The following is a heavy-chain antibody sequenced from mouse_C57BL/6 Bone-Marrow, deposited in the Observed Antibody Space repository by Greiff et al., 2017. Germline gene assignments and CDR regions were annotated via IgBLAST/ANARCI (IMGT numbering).Heavy chain of an antibody. CDR1: GFSFTSYG. CDR3: ARKGFAY. Sequence: QVQLQQSGPGLVQPSQSLSITCTVSGFSFTSYGVHWVRQSPGKGLEWLGVIWSGGSTDYNAAFISRLSISKDNSKSQVFVKMNSLQAEETAIYYCARKGFAYWGQGTLVTVSA. V-gene: IGHV2-2*01. CDR2: IWSGGST. J-gene: IGHJ3*01.